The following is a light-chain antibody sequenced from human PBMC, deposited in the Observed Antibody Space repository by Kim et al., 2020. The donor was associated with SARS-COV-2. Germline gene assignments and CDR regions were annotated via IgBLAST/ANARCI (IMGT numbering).Light chain of an antibody. CDR3: QQYSNYPLT. Sequence: ASVGYSVNITCRASQSIVVWLAWYQQKPVKAPKLVIYKASSLESGVPSRFSGSGSGTEFTLTISSLHPDDLGTYFCQQYSNYPLTFGGGTKVDIK. J-gene: IGKJ4*01. CDR2: KAS. V-gene: IGKV1-5*03. CDR1: QSIVVW.